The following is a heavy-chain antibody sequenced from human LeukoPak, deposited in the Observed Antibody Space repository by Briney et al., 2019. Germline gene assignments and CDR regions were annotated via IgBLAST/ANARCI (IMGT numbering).Heavy chain of an antibody. D-gene: IGHD3-22*01. CDR2: IWSDGSNT. Sequence: GGSLRLSCAASAITFRNYGMYWVRQAPGKGLGWVADIWSDGSNTYYAASVKGRFTISRDNSKNTLYLQMNSLRAEDTAVYYCATGYDSSGYYSFDYWAQGTLVTVSS. V-gene: IGHV3-33*01. J-gene: IGHJ4*02. CDR3: ATGYDSSGYYSFDY. CDR1: AITFRNYG.